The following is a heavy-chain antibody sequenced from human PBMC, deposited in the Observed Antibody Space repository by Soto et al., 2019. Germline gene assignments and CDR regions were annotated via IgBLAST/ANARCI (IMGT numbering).Heavy chain of an antibody. J-gene: IGHJ5*02. V-gene: IGHV1-69*12. CDR3: AGAGDWYEP. Sequence: QVQLVQSGAEVKKPGSSVKVSCKASGGTFNSYAISWLRQAPGQGLEWMGEIIPISGTANYAQKLQGRVTSTADEATSTAYMELRSRPPEDTAVYYWAGAGDWYEPWGQGTLVSVSS. CDR2: IIPISGTA. CDR1: GGTFNSYA.